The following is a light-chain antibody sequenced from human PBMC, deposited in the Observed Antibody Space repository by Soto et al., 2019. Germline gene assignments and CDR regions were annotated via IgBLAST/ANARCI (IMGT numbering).Light chain of an antibody. CDR3: QYTNTSPLS. J-gene: IGKJ1*01. V-gene: IGKV1-39*01. CDR2: TTC. Sequence: DIQMTQSPPSLSASVGDSVTITCRSSQTINNYLNWYQQKPGQAPQLLIHTTCTLQSGATSRFSGSGSETDYTLTINSLQPEDFATYYCQYTNTSPLSFGQGTKV. CDR1: QTINNY.